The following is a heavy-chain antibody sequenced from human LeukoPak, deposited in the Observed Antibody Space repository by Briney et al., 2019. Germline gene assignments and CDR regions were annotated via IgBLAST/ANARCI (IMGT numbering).Heavy chain of an antibody. J-gene: IGHJ3*02. Sequence: SETLSLTCAVSGGSLSSNNWWNWVRQPPGKGLEWIGEIYHSGRTNYNPPLKSRVTISVDKSRNQFSLKLSSVTAADTAVYYCARDHLKDYGGNFRAFDIWGQGTMVTVSS. CDR3: ARDHLKDYGGNFRAFDI. D-gene: IGHD4-23*01. CDR1: GGSLSSNNW. CDR2: IYHSGRT. V-gene: IGHV4-4*02.